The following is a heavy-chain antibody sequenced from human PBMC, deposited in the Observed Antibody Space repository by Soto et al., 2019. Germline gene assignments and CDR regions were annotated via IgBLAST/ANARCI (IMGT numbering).Heavy chain of an antibody. J-gene: IGHJ5*01. CDR1: GDSVSTNSAT. CDR2: TYYSSKCDN. V-gene: IGHV6-1*01. CDR3: ARLIGNSWLDS. Sequence: SQTLSLTCAISGDSVSTNSATWDWIRQSPSRCLEWLGSTYYSSKCDNDYAVSVKGRITINPDTSNNQLSLQLNSVTPDDTAVYYCARLIGNSWLDSWGQGILVTVSS. D-gene: IGHD2-8*01.